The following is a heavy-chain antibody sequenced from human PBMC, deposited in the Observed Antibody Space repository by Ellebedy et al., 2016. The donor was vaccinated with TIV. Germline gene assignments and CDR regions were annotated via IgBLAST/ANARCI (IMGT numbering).Heavy chain of an antibody. CDR2: IFWNDDK. V-gene: IGHV2-5*01. Sequence: SGPTLVKPTQTLTLTCPFSGFSLSSGVGVGWIRQPPGKALEWLAIIFWNDDKRYIPSLQSRLTITQDTSTNQVVLTMTNMDTVDTATYYCAHRRSATRPFYFDYWGQGTLVTVSS. CDR3: AHRRSATRPFYFDY. J-gene: IGHJ4*02. D-gene: IGHD1-1*01. CDR1: GFSLSSGVG.